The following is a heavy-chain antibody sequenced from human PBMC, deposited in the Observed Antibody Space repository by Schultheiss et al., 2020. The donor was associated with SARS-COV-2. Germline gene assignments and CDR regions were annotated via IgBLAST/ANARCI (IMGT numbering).Heavy chain of an antibody. D-gene: IGHD2-15*01. J-gene: IGHJ3*02. Sequence: SETLSLTCTVSGGSISSSSYYWSWIRQPPGKGLEWIGYIYYSGSTYYNPSLKSRVTISVDTSKNQFSLKLSSVTAADTAVYYCARVPPYCSGGSCYSFRWAFDIWGQGTMVTVSS. CDR3: ARVPPYCSGGSCYSFRWAFDI. CDR2: IYYSGST. V-gene: IGHV4-61*05. CDR1: GGSISSSSYY.